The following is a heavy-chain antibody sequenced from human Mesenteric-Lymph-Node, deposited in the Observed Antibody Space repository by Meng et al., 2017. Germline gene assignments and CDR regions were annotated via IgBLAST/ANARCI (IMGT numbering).Heavy chain of an antibody. CDR3: AKDGGVGFTDFDH. CDR2: VSSYVNNK. V-gene: IGHV3-30*01. Sequence: VQLGESGGGGGQPGRSLMLSCVASGFTFASSAMHWVRQAPGKGLEWVTVVSSYVNNKYYADSVKGRFTISRDNSKNTLFLEMNSLRPEDTAVYYCAKDGGVGFTDFDHWSQGTLVTVSS. J-gene: IGHJ4*02. CDR1: GFTFASSA. D-gene: IGHD3-16*01.